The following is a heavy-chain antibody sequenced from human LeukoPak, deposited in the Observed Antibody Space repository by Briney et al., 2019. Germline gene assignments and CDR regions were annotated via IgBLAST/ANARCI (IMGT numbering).Heavy chain of an antibody. CDR1: GGSISSYY. CDR3: ARGDIVVGAASFDY. J-gene: IGHJ4*02. Sequence: SETLSLTCTVSGGSISSYYWSWIRQPPGKGLEWIGYIYYSGSTNYNPSLKSRVTISVDTSKNQFSLKLSSVTAADTAVYYCARGDIVVGAASFDYWGQGTLVTVSS. CDR2: IYYSGST. D-gene: IGHD1-26*01. V-gene: IGHV4-59*12.